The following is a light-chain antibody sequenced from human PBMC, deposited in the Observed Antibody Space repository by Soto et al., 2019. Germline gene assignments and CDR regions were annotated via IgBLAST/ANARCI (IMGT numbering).Light chain of an antibody. J-gene: IGKJ4*01. CDR3: QQRSYWLS. V-gene: IGKV3-11*01. CDR2: EAS. CDR1: QSVSNY. Sequence: EIVLTQSPATLSLSPGERATLSCRASQSVSNYLAWYQQKPGQAPRLLIYEASNRASGSPARFSGSGSGTDFTLTISSLEPEDFAVYYCQQRSYWLSFGGGTKVEIK.